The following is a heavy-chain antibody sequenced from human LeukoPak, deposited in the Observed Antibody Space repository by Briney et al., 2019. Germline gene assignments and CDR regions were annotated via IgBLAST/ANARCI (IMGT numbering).Heavy chain of an antibody. Sequence: SVKVSCKASGFTFRSSALQWVRQASGQRLECIGWIAVGSGKTNFAQKFQERVSITRDMPTSTVYMELSSLESEDTAVYYCAATGRETDAFDIWGQGTMVTGSS. V-gene: IGHV1-58*01. J-gene: IGHJ3*02. CDR1: GFTFRSSA. CDR3: AATGRETDAFDI. CDR2: IAVGSGKT. D-gene: IGHD1-1*01.